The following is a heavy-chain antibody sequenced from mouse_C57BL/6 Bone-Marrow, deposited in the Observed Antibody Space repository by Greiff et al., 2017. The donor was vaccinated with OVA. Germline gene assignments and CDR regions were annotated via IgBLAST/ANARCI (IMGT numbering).Heavy chain of an antibody. J-gene: IGHJ3*01. Sequence: QVQLQQPGAELVKPGASVKLSCTASGYTFTSYWMQWVQQRPGQGLEWIGEIDPSDSYTNYNQKFKGKATLTVDTSSSTAYMQLSSLTSEDSAVYYCASDNWDWFAYWGQGTLVTVSA. D-gene: IGHD4-1*02. CDR2: IDPSDSYT. V-gene: IGHV1-50*01. CDR3: ASDNWDWFAY. CDR1: GYTFTSYW.